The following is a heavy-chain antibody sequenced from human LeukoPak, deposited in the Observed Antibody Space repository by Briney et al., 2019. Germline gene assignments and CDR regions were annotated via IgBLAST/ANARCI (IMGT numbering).Heavy chain of an antibody. Sequence: SETLSLTCTVSGGSISSYYWSWIRQSPGKGLEWIGYIHDSGSTNYNPSLKSRVTISVDTSKNQFSLKLSSVTAADTAAYYCARHGPPYSGSYYYYFDYWGQGTLVTVSS. D-gene: IGHD1-26*01. J-gene: IGHJ4*02. CDR1: GGSISSYY. CDR3: ARHGPPYSGSYYYYFDY. CDR2: IHDSGST. V-gene: IGHV4-59*08.